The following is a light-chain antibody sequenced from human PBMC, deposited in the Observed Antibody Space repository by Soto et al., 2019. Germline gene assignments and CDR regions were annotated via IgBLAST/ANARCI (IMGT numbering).Light chain of an antibody. J-gene: IGKJ2*01. CDR3: QQYGGSPPYT. Sequence: EIVLTQSPATLSLSPGERATLSCRASQSVSSYLAWYQQKPGQAPRLLIYDVSNRATGIPARFSGSGSGTDFTLTISSLEPEDFAVYYCQQYGGSPPYTFGQGTKLEIK. CDR2: DVS. V-gene: IGKV3-11*01. CDR1: QSVSSY.